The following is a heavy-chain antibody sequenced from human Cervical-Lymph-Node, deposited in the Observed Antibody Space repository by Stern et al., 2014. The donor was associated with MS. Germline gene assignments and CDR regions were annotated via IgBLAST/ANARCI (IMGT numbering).Heavy chain of an antibody. CDR1: GFNVRDNY. V-gene: IGHV3-53*01. Sequence: EVQLVESGGGLIQPGGSLRLSCAASGFNVRDNYMNWVRQAPGKGLEWVSVVYSGGSDFYADSVKGRFTISRDNSKNMVFLQMNSLRVEDTAIYFCARDCSGDGCYGNYFESWGQGTLVTVSS. CDR3: ARDCSGDGCYGNYFES. CDR2: VYSGGSD. D-gene: IGHD2-15*01. J-gene: IGHJ4*02.